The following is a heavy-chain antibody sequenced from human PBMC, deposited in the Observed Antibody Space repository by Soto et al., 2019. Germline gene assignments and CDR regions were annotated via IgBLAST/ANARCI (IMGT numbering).Heavy chain of an antibody. D-gene: IGHD3-10*01. CDR2: ISYDGSNK. V-gene: IGHV3-30-3*01. Sequence: GGSLRLSCAVSGFTFSSYAMHWVRQAPSKGLEWVAVISYDGSNKYYADSVKGRFTISRDNSKNTLYLQMNSLRAEDTAVYYCARDYSGLWFGELPYGMDVWGQGTTVTVSS. CDR3: ARDYSGLWFGELPYGMDV. J-gene: IGHJ6*02. CDR1: GFTFSSYA.